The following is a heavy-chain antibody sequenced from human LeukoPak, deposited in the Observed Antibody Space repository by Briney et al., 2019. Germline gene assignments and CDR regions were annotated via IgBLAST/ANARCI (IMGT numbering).Heavy chain of an antibody. CDR3: AAGGGWDPSFGVVTHIDA. J-gene: IGHJ6*03. CDR1: GFTFSGYW. CDR2: IDNDGHGI. V-gene: IGHV3-74*01. Sequence: GGSLRLSCVTTGFTFSGYWMHWVRQGPEKGLELVSRIDNDGHGIIYADSVKGRFTTSRDNVKNTLYPQMTSLRVEDTAVYYCAAGGGWDPSFGVVTHIDAWGKGTTVVVS. D-gene: IGHD3-3*01.